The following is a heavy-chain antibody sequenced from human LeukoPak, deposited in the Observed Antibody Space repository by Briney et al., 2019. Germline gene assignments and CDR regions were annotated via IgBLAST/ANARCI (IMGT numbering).Heavy chain of an antibody. J-gene: IGHJ3*02. V-gene: IGHV4-59*01. Sequence: SSETLSLTCTVSGGSIGSYYWSWIRQPPGKGLECVGYIYHSGTTNYNPSLKSRVTMSLDTSKNQFSLKLSSVTAADTAVYYCAREEVPHGFDIWGQGTMVTVSS. CDR1: GGSIGSYY. CDR3: AREEVPHGFDI. CDR2: IYHSGTT.